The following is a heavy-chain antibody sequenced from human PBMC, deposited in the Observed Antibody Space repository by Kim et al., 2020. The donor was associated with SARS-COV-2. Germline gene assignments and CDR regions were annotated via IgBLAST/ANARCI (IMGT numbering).Heavy chain of an antibody. Sequence: GGSLRLSCAASGFTFSSYWMSWVRQAPGKGLEWVANIKQDGSEKNYVDSVKGRFTISRDNAKNSLSLQMNSLRAEDTAVYYCARRRYSSSSWFFQDWGQGTLVTVSS. V-gene: IGHV3-7*01. D-gene: IGHD6-13*01. CDR1: GFTFSSYW. CDR3: ARRRYSSSSWFFQD. J-gene: IGHJ1*01. CDR2: IKQDGSEK.